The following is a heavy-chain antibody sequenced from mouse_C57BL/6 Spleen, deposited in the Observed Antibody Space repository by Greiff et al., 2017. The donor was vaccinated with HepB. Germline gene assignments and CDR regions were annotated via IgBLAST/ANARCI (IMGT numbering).Heavy chain of an antibody. Sequence: VKLVESGPGLVAPSQSLSITCTVSGFSLTSYAISWVRQPPGKGLEWLGVIWTGGGTNYNSALKSRLSISKDNSKSQVFLKMNSLQTYDTARYYCAREGGNLLLRENWYFDVWGTGTTVTVSS. CDR3: AREGGNLLLRENWYFDV. V-gene: IGHV2-9-1*01. CDR1: GFSLTSYA. CDR2: IWTGGGT. J-gene: IGHJ1*03. D-gene: IGHD1-1*01.